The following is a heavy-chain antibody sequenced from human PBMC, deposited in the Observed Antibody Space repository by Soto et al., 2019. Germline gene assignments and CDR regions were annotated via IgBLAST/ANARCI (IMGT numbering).Heavy chain of an antibody. Sequence: QVQLQQWGAGLLKPSETLSLTCAVYGVSFSGYYWSWIRQPPGKGLEWLGEINHSGSTNYNPSLKSRVTISVDTAQNQLSLKLSSVPAADTAVYYWARGRGFRRAYYYYYGIDVWGQGTTVTVSS. CDR3: ARGRGFRRAYYYYYGIDV. D-gene: IGHD3-10*01. CDR1: GVSFSGYY. CDR2: INHSGST. J-gene: IGHJ6*02. V-gene: IGHV4-34*01.